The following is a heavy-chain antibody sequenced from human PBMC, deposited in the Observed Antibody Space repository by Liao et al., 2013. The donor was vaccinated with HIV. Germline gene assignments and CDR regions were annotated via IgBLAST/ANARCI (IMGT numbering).Heavy chain of an antibody. J-gene: IGHJ4*02. V-gene: IGHV4-34*01. CDR1: GGSFSGYY. CDR3: ARGRDDYDFWSGYYPLYYFDY. Sequence: QVQLQQWGAGLLKPSETLSLTCAVYGGSFSGYYWSWIRQPPGKGLEWIGEINHSGSTNYNPSLKSRVTISVDTSKNQFSLKLSSVTAADTAVYYCARGRDDYDFWSGYYPLYYFDYWGQGTLVTVSS. D-gene: IGHD3-3*01. CDR2: INHSGST.